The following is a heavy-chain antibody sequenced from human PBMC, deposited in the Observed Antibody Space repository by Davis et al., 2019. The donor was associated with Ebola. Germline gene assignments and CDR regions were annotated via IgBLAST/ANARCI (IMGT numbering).Heavy chain of an antibody. CDR1: GGSISSGGYY. J-gene: IGHJ6*03. V-gene: IGHV4-31*03. CDR3: ARLTASSSWYVAYYRYYIDV. Sequence: SETLSLTCTVSGGSISSGGYYWSWIRQHPGKGLEWIGYIYYSGSTYYNPSLKSRVTISVDTSKNRFSLKLSSVTAADTAVYYCARLTASSSWYVAYYRYYIDVWGKGTTVTVSS. D-gene: IGHD6-13*01. CDR2: IYYSGST.